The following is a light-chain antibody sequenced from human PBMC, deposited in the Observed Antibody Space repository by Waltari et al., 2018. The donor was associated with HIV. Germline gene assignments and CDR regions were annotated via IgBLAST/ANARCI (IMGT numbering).Light chain of an antibody. V-gene: IGKV3-15*01. CDR3: QQYNVFPQT. CDR2: ASS. J-gene: IGKJ1*01. Sequence: TQSPATLSMSPGDRATLSCSASQTVYPDLAWYRQTPGQPPALLIHASSSRLTGVPARFSGSGSGTEFTLTITGLQSEDFALYYGQQYNVFPQTFGEGTKV. CDR1: QTVYPD.